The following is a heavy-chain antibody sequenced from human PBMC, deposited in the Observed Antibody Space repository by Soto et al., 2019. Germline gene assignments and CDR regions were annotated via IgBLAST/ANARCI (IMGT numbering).Heavy chain of an antibody. V-gene: IGHV3-30-3*01. Sequence: QVQLVESGGGVVQPGRSLRLSCAPSGFTFSSYAMHWVRQAPGKGLEWVALISYDGDDKYYADSVKGRFTISRDNSKNTLYLQMNSLRTEDTAMYYCARVLRQLVYYYFGMDVWGPGTTVTVSS. CDR1: GFTFSSYA. CDR2: ISYDGDDK. D-gene: IGHD6-13*01. J-gene: IGHJ6*02. CDR3: ARVLRQLVYYYFGMDV.